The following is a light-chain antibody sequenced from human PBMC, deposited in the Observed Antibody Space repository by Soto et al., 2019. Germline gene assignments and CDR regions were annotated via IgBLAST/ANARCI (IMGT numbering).Light chain of an antibody. V-gene: IGLV2-14*03. CDR1: NSDIGDYNY. CDR3: TSYTTGSSL. J-gene: IGLJ1*01. CDR2: DVS. Sequence: QSVLTQPASVSGSPGQSITISCTGTNSDIGDYNYVSWYQQHPGKAPKLMISDVSNRPSGVSSRFSGSKSGNTASLTISGLQAADETDYYCTSYTTGSSLFGTGRKGPVL.